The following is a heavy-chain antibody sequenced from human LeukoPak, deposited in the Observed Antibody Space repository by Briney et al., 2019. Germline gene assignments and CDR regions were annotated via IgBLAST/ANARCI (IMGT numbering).Heavy chain of an antibody. CDR3: ARDYRYSGRYPPDY. CDR2: IYSGGST. J-gene: IGHJ4*02. CDR1: EFTVSSNS. V-gene: IGHV3-66*01. D-gene: IGHD1-26*01. Sequence: PGGSLRLSCAASEFTVSSNSMTWVRQAPGKGLEWISVIYSGGSTYYADSVKGRFTISRDNAKNSLYLQMNSLRAEDTAVYYCARDYRYSGRYPPDYWGQGTLVTVSS.